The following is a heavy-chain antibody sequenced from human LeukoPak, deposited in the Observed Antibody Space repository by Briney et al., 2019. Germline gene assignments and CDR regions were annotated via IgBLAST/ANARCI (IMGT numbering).Heavy chain of an antibody. V-gene: IGHV4-34*01. CDR1: GGSFSGYY. CDR3: ARGPTRYDFWSGYYRD. D-gene: IGHD3-3*01. Sequence: SETLSLTCAVYGGSFSGYYWSWIRQPPGKGLEWIGEINHSGSTNCNPYLKSRVTISVDTSKNQFSLKLSSVTAADTAVYYCARGPTRYDFWSGYYRDWGQGTLVTVSS. CDR2: INHSGST. J-gene: IGHJ4*02.